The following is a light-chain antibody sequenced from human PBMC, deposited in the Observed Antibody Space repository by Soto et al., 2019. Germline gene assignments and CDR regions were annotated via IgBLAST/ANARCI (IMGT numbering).Light chain of an antibody. J-gene: IGKJ1*01. CDR3: QQYNSHET. CDR1: QSISSW. CDR2: KAS. Sequence: DIQMTQSPSTLSVSVGDRVTITCRASQSISSWLAWYQQKPGKAPKLLIYKASSLESGVPSRFSGSGSGTEFTLTISSLQSDDFATYYCQQYNSHETFGQGTKVEIK. V-gene: IGKV1-5*03.